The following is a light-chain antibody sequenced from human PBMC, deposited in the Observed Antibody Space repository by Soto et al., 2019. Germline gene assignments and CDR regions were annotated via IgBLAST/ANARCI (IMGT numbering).Light chain of an antibody. CDR2: DVS. J-gene: IGKJ4*02. CDR1: QNIERW. V-gene: IGKV1-5*01. Sequence: DIQMTQSPSTLSASVGDRVTITCRASQNIERWLAWYQQKPGKAPKLLLYDVSSLESGVPSRFSGSGSGTEFILTISSLEPEDFAVYYCQQYGSSPLSFGGGTK. CDR3: QQYGSSPLS.